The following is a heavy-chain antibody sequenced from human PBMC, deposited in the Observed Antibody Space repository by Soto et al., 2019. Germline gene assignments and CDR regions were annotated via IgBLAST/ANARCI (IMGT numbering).Heavy chain of an antibody. CDR3: ARDPPATRHGMDV. CDR2: ISVGGGSA. V-gene: IGHV3-23*01. J-gene: IGHJ6*02. CDR1: GFTFSDYV. Sequence: GGSLRLSCVASGFTFSDYVMTWVRQAPEKGLEWVSTISVGGGSAYYADSVKGRFAISRDNSKNTLYLQLNSLRAEDTAVYYCARDPPATRHGMDVWGQGTTVTVSS.